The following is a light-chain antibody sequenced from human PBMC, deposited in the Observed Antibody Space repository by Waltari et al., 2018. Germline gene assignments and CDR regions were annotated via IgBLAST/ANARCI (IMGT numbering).Light chain of an antibody. CDR3: CSYAGSYTWV. J-gene: IGLJ3*02. V-gene: IGLV2-11*01. CDR2: DVN. CDR1: SNDVGNYNY. Sequence: QSALTQPRSVSGSPGQSVTISCAGTSNDVGNYNYVSWYQQHPGKAPKPMINDVNKRPSGVPDRFSGSKSGNTASPTISGFQTEDEADYYCCSYAGSYTWVFDGGTKLTVL.